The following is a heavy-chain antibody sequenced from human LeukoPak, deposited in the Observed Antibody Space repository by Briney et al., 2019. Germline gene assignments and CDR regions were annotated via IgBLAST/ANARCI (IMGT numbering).Heavy chain of an antibody. J-gene: IGHJ4*02. CDR1: GGSINNYY. CDR3: AREGAFWATAFDY. V-gene: IGHV4-59*12. D-gene: IGHD1-26*01. Sequence: SETLSLTCAVSGGSINNYYWSWIRQPPGKGLEWIGYIYYTGSTDYSPSLKSRVAISLDTSKNQFSLKLTSVTAADTALYYCAREGAFWATAFDYWGQGTLVTVSS. CDR2: IYYTGST.